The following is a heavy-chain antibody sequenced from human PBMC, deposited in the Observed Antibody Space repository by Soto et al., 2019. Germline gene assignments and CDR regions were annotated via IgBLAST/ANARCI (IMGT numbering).Heavy chain of an antibody. J-gene: IGHJ4*02. CDR3: ARDVSSTSASDY. CDR2: INPNSGGT. D-gene: IGHD2-2*01. Sequence: RASVKVSCKASGYTFTGYYMHWLRQAPGQGLEWMGWINPNSGGTNYAQKFQGRVTMTRDTSISTAYMELSRLRSDDTAVYYCARDVSSTSASDYWGQGTLVTSPQ. V-gene: IGHV1-2*02. CDR1: GYTFTGYY.